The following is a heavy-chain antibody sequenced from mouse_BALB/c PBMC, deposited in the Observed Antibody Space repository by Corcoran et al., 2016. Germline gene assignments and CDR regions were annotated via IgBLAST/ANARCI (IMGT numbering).Heavy chain of an antibody. Sequence: DVLLQESGPGLVKPSPSLSLTCSVTGYSITNGYNWNWIRHFPGNKLEWMGYISYDGSNNYNTSLKNRISSTRDTSKNKFFLKLNSVTTEDTATYYCAREHDYGSSLYYFDYCGQGTTPTVSS. CDR1: GYSITNGYN. D-gene: IGHD1-1*01. J-gene: IGHJ2*01. V-gene: IGHV3-6*02. CDR3: AREHDYGSSLYYFDY. CDR2: ISYDGSN.